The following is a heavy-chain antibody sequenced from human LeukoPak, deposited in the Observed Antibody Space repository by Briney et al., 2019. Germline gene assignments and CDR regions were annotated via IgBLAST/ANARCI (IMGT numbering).Heavy chain of an antibody. D-gene: IGHD3-10*01. CDR3: ARDYYGSGSSDY. CDR2: IRYGGST. Sequence: SETLSLTCTVSGGSISTYHWSWIRQPPGKGLEWIGYIRYGGSTNYNPSLESRVIISVDTSKSQFSLKLSSVTAADTAVYYCARDYYGSGSSDYWGQGTLVTVSS. J-gene: IGHJ4*02. V-gene: IGHV4-59*01. CDR1: GGSISTYH.